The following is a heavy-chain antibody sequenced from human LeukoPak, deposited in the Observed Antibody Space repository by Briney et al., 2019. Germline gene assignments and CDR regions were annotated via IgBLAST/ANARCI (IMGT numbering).Heavy chain of an antibody. D-gene: IGHD5-18*01. CDR3: AGGQLWVYDAFDI. J-gene: IGHJ3*02. Sequence: SVKVSCKASGGTFSSYAISWVRQAPGQGLEWMGGIIPIFGTADYAQKFQGRVTITADESTSTAYMELSSLRSEDTAVYYCAGGQLWVYDAFDIWGQGTMVTVSS. V-gene: IGHV1-69*01. CDR1: GGTFSSYA. CDR2: IIPIFGTA.